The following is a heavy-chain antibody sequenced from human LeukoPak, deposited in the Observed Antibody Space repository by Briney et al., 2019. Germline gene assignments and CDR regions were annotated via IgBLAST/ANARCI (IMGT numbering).Heavy chain of an antibody. CDR3: ARGALVLLWFGELGSFDY. CDR2: INHSGST. V-gene: IGHV4-34*01. CDR1: GGSFSGYY. J-gene: IGHJ4*02. Sequence: SETLSLTCAVYGGSFSGYYWSWIRQPPGKGLEWIGEINHSGSTNYNPSLKSRITISVDTSKNQFSLKLSSVTAADTAVYYCARGALVLLWFGELGSFDYWGQGTLVTVSS. D-gene: IGHD3-10*01.